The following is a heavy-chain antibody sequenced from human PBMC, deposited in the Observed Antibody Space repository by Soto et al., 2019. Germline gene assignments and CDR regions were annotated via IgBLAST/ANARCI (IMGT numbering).Heavy chain of an antibody. V-gene: IGHV4-4*07. CDR3: ARTDNVGYYQH. D-gene: IGHD3-3*01. J-gene: IGHJ1*01. CDR1: GCSLSRYY. CDR2: IYTSGST. Sequence: ATLSLTCPLSGCSLSRYYWIWVRPPAGKGLEWIGRIYTSGSTNYNPSLKSRVTMSVDTSKNQFSLNPRSVTAADSAVYYCARTDNVGYYQHCGQGTLVTFS.